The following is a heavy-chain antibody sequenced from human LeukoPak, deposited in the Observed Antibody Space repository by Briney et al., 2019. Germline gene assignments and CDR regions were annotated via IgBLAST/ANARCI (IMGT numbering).Heavy chain of an antibody. V-gene: IGHV3-21*05. J-gene: IGHJ4*02. D-gene: IGHD1-26*01. CDR2: ISSSSYR. Sequence: GGSLRLSCAASGFTFSSYSMNWVRQAPGKGLEWVSYISSSSYRSHADSVKGRFTISRDNAKNSLYLQMNSLRAEDTAVYYCARISGSYVFDYWGQGTLVTVSS. CDR1: GFTFSSYS. CDR3: ARISGSYVFDY.